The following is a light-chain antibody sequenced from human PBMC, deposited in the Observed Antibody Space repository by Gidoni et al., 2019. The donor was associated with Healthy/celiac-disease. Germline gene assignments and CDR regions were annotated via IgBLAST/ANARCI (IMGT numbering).Light chain of an antibody. J-gene: IGKJ3*01. CDR3: QQRSNWPLLFT. V-gene: IGKV3-11*01. CDR1: QSVSSY. Sequence: EIVLRQSPATLSLSPWERATLSCRASQSVSSYLAWYQQKPGQAPRLLIYDASNRATGIPARFSGSGSGTDFTLTISSLEPEDFAVYYCQQRSNWPLLFTFGPGTKVDIK. CDR2: DAS.